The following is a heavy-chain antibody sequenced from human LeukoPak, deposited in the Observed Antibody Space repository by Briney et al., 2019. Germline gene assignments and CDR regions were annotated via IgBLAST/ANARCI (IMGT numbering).Heavy chain of an antibody. Sequence: PSETLSLTCTVSGGSLSSYYWIWIRQPPGKGLEWIGYIYYSGSTNYNPSLKSRVTISVDTSKNQFTLKLSSVTAADTAVYYCARDGYYDSSGYRTYYYYMDVWGKGTTVTVSS. CDR3: ARDGYYDSSGYRTYYYYMDV. J-gene: IGHJ6*03. CDR1: GGSLSSYY. V-gene: IGHV4-59*01. D-gene: IGHD3-22*01. CDR2: IYYSGST.